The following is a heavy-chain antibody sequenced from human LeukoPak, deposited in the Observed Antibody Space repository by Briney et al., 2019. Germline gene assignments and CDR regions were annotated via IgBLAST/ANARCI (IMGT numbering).Heavy chain of an antibody. D-gene: IGHD6-19*01. CDR2: IYYSGST. CDR1: GGSISSYY. CDR3: ARYSSGWYVDY. V-gene: IGHV4-59*01. J-gene: IGHJ4*02. Sequence: SETLSLTCTVSGGSISSYYWSWIRQPPGKGLEWIGYIYYSGSTDCNPSLNSRVTISVDTSKNQLSLKLSSVTAADTAVYYCARYSSGWYVDYWGQGTLVTVSS.